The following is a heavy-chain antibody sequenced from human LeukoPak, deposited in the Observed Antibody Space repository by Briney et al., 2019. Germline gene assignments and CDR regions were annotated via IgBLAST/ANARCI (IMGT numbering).Heavy chain of an antibody. V-gene: IGHV3-48*01. J-gene: IGHJ4*02. CDR1: GFTFSSYS. D-gene: IGHD2-2*01. Sequence: GGSLRLSCAASGFTFSSYSMNWVRQAPGKGLEWVSYISSSSSTIYYADSVKGRFTISRDNAKNSLYLQMNSLRAEDTAVYYCARVDCSSTSCPSFDYWGQGTLVTVSS. CDR2: ISSSSSTI. CDR3: ARVDCSSTSCPSFDY.